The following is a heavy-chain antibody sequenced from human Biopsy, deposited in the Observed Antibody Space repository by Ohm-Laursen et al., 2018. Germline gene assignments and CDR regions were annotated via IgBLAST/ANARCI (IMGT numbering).Heavy chain of an antibody. J-gene: IGHJ2*01. CDR1: GGLISSYY. CDR3: ARDRGYYSDRTVPGCFDL. Sequence: SETLSLTCTVTGGLISSYYWSWIRQSAATGLEWIGRIYIDGSTDYNPSLQSRVTISVDTSKNHFSLRLRSVTPADTAIYYCARDRGYYSDRTVPGCFDLWGRGTLVTVSS. V-gene: IGHV4-4*07. D-gene: IGHD3-22*01. CDR2: IYIDGST.